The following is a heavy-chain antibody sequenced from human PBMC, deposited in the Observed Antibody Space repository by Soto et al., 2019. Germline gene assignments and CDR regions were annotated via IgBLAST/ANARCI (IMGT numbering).Heavy chain of an antibody. CDR2: IVVGSGNT. D-gene: IGHD6-6*01. CDR3: AADSSSSSGYYFDY. V-gene: IGHV1-58*01. Sequence: ASVKVSCKASGFTFTSSAVQWVRQARGQRLEWIGWIVVGSGNTNYAQKFQERVTITRDMSTSTAYMELSSLRSEDTAVYYCAADSSSSSGYYFDYWGQGTLVTVSS. CDR1: GFTFTSSA. J-gene: IGHJ4*02.